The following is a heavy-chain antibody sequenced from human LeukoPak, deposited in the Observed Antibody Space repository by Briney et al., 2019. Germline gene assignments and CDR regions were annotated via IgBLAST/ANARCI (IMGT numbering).Heavy chain of an antibody. D-gene: IGHD7-27*01. J-gene: IGHJ4*02. V-gene: IGHV3-33*06. CDR2: IWYDGSNK. CDR3: AEDNKGGSNRGTLDY. Sequence: GGSLRLSCAASGFTFSSYGMHWVRQAPGKGLEWVAVIWYDGSNKYYADSVKGRFTISRDNSKNTLYLQMNSLRAEDTAVYYCAEDNKGGSNRGTLDYWGQGTLVTVSS. CDR1: GFTFSSYG.